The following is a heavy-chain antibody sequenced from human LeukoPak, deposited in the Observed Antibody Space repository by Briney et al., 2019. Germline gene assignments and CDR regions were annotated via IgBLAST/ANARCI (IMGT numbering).Heavy chain of an antibody. CDR3: ARNSCPSGSCYDNRGYFDY. J-gene: IGHJ4*02. D-gene: IGHD2-15*01. CDR1: GGSISSGTYY. V-gene: IGHV4-61*02. CDR2: IYTSGST. Sequence: PSQTLSLTCTVSGGSISSGTYYWSWIRQPAGKGLEWIGRIYTSGSTNYNPSLKSRITISVDTSKNQFSLKLSSVTAPDTAVYYCARNSCPSGSCYDNRGYFDYWGQGTLVTVSS.